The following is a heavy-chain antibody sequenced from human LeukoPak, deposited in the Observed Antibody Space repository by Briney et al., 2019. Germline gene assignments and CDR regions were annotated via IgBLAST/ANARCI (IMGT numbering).Heavy chain of an antibody. CDR3: AKPLGYGDVNWFDP. CDR2: ISYDGSNK. J-gene: IGHJ5*02. V-gene: IGHV3-30-3*02. Sequence: GGSLRLSCAASGFTFSSYAMHWVRQAPGKGLEWVAVISYDGSNKYYADSVKGRFTISRDNSKNTLYLQMNSLRAEDTAVYYCAKPLGYGDVNWFDPWGQGTLVTVSS. CDR1: GFTFSSYA. D-gene: IGHD4-17*01.